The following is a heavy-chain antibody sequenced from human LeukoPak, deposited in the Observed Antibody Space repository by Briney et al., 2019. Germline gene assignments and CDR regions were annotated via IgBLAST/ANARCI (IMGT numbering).Heavy chain of an antibody. D-gene: IGHD3-10*01. J-gene: IGHJ4*02. V-gene: IGHV3-7*03. CDR1: GFTFSGYW. Sequence: GGSLRLSCVAPGFTFSGYWMRWVRQAPGKGLEWMANIKQDGSEKYYVDSVKGRFTSSRDNAKNSLYLQMNSLRAEDTAVYYCARGTYYYGSGSPETGYWGQGTLVTVSS. CDR2: IKQDGSEK. CDR3: ARGTYYYGSGSPETGY.